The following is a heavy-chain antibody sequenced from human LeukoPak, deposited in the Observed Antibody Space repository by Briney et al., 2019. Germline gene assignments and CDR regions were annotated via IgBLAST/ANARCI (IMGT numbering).Heavy chain of an antibody. Sequence: SETLSLTCTVSGDAISTSSYYWGWIRQPPGKGLEWIGSVFFSGNTYYEPSLKSRVTISVATSTNQFSLNVRSVSAADTAVYYCARDPSGSCAGGNCFSSWGQGTLFIVSS. CDR3: ARDPSGSCAGGNCFSS. CDR2: VFFSGNT. V-gene: IGHV4-39*07. J-gene: IGHJ5*02. D-gene: IGHD2-15*01. CDR1: GDAISTSSYY.